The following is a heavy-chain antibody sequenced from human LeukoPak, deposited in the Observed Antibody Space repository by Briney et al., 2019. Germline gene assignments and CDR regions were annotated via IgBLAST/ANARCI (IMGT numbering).Heavy chain of an antibody. CDR1: GFTFSSYA. V-gene: IGHV3-30*04. D-gene: IGHD4-23*01. CDR2: ISYDGSNK. J-gene: IGHJ3*02. CDR3: ARDYTVVKAFDI. Sequence: GGSLRLSCAASGFTFSSYAMDWVRQAPGKGLEWVRVISYDGSNKYYADSVKGRFTISRDNSKNTLFLQMNSLRAEDTALYYCARDYTVVKAFDIWGQGTMVTVSS.